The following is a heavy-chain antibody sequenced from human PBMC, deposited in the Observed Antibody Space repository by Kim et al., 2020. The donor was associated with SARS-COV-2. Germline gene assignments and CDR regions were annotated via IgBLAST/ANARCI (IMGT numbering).Heavy chain of an antibody. D-gene: IGHD5-18*01. J-gene: IGHJ5*02. Sequence: SETLSLTCTVSGGSISSYYWSWIRQPPGKGLEWIGYIYYSGSTNYNPSLKSRVTISVDTSKNQFSLKLSSVTAADTAVYYCARRYSYGFFDPWGQGTLVT. CDR3: ARRYSYGFFDP. CDR1: GGSISSYY. V-gene: IGHV4-59*08. CDR2: IYYSGST.